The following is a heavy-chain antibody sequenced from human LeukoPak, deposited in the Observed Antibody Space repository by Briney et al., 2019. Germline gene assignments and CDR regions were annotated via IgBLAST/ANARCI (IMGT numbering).Heavy chain of an antibody. CDR2: MYYSGNS. CDR1: GVSVGSAGYY. J-gene: IGHJ6*03. Sequence: PSETLSLTCSVSGVSVGSAGYYWTWIRQPPGKGLEWIGYMYYSGNSNYNPFLKSRVTMSLDPSKNRFSLKLSSVTAADTAVYYCALSPPHITGMFRRYYYYMDVWGKGTTVTVSS. D-gene: IGHD1-20*01. V-gene: IGHV4-61*08. CDR3: ALSPPHITGMFRRYYYYMDV.